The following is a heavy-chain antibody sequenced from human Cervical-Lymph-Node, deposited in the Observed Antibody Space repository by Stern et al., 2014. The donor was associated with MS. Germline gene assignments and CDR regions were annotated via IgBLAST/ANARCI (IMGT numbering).Heavy chain of an antibody. J-gene: IGHJ4*02. CDR2: ISYHGRDK. Sequence: LHLVESGGDVVQPGRSLRLACEVSGFTFSRYAIHSVLQAPGKGLGWVAFISYHGRDKYYAESVRGRFSISRDNSKNTVFLHMDSLGPQDTAIYYCTRQDQQLVTFDYWGQGTLVSVSS. D-gene: IGHD5-18*01. CDR1: GFTFSRYA. V-gene: IGHV3-30-3*01. CDR3: TRQDQQLVTFDY.